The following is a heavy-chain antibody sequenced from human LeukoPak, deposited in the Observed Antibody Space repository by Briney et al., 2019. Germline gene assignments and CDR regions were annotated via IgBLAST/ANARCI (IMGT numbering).Heavy chain of an antibody. V-gene: IGHV3-64D*06. Sequence: PGGSLRLSCSASGFTFSSYAMHWVRQAPGKGLEHVSGISSNEGTTYYADSVKGRFTISRDNSKNTLYFQMSSLRAEGTAVYYFVKVESPATVVNAFDIWGQGTMVTVSS. CDR3: VKVESPATVVNAFDI. CDR2: ISSNEGTT. D-gene: IGHD4-23*01. CDR1: GFTFSSYA. J-gene: IGHJ3*02.